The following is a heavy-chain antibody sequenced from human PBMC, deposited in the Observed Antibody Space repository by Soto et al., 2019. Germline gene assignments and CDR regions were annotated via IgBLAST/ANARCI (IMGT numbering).Heavy chain of an antibody. D-gene: IGHD6-19*01. J-gene: IGHJ6*03. CDR1: GFTISSYA. CDR2: ISGSGGST. V-gene: IGHV3-23*01. CDR3: AKGGSSRKYYYYMDV. Sequence: GGSLRHSCAASGFTISSYAMSWVRQAQGKGLEWVSAISGSGGSTYYADSVKGRFTISRDNSKNTLYLQMNSLRAEDTAVYYCAKGGSSRKYYYYMDVWGKGTTVTVSS.